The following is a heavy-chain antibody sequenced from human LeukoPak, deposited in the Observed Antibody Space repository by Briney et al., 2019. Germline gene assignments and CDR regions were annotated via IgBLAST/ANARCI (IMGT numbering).Heavy chain of an antibody. CDR1: GFTFNIYG. J-gene: IGHJ4*02. CDR2: ISHEGSNQ. Sequence: GRSLRLSCVASGFTFNIYGMHWVRQAPGKGLEWVAVISHEGSNQYYADSVKGRFTISRDNSKNTVFLQMDSLRAEDTAVYFCAKELSSGLPENWGQGTLVTVSS. D-gene: IGHD6-19*01. CDR3: AKELSSGLPEN. V-gene: IGHV3-30*18.